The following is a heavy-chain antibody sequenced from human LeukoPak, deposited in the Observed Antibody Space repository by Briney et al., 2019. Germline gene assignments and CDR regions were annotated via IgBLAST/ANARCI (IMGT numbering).Heavy chain of an antibody. J-gene: IGHJ4*02. CDR3: ARVDSGTYYMPFDY. V-gene: IGHV4-4*02. Sequence: SETLSLTCAVSGGSISSSNWWSWVRQPPGKGLEWIGEIYHSGSTNYNPSLKSRVTISVDTSKKQFSLNLSSVTVADTAVYYCARVDSGTYYMPFDYWGQGTLVTVSS. D-gene: IGHD1-26*01. CDR2: IYHSGST. CDR1: GGSISSSNW.